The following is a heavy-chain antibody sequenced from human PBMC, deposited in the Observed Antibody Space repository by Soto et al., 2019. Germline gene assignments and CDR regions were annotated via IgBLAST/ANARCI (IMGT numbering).Heavy chain of an antibody. CDR2: ISYDGSNK. CDR3: ARGDPYYGMDV. Sequence: QVQLVESGGGVVQPGRSLRLSCVASGFTSSSYVMHWVRQAPGKGQEWVAVISYDGSNKHYADSVKGRFTISRDNSKNTLYLQMNSLRGEDTAVYSCARGDPYYGMDVGGQGTTVTVSS. V-gene: IGHV3-30*04. CDR1: GFTSSSYV. J-gene: IGHJ6*02.